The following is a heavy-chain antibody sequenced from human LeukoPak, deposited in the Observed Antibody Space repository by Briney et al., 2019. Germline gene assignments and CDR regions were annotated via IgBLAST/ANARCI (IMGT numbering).Heavy chain of an antibody. D-gene: IGHD6-13*01. Sequence: PSETLSLTCTVSGGSISSYYWSWIRQPPGKGLEWIGYIYDSGSTNYNPSLKSRVTISVDTSKNQFSLKLSSVTAADTAVYYCARYQTPIAAAGSRYAFDIWGQGTMVTVSS. CDR1: GGSISSYY. V-gene: IGHV4-59*01. CDR3: ARYQTPIAAAGSRYAFDI. J-gene: IGHJ3*02. CDR2: IYDSGST.